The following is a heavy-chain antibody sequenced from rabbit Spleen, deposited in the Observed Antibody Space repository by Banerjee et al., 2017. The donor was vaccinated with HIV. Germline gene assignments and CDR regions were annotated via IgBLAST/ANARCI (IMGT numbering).Heavy chain of an antibody. CDR1: GFSFSSGYW. V-gene: IGHV1S40*01. CDR3: ARDTSTSFSSYGMDL. D-gene: IGHD1-1*01. CDR2: IYAGSSGST. J-gene: IGHJ6*01. Sequence: QSLEESGGGLVKPGASLTLTCKASGFSFSSGYWMCWVRQAPGKGLEWIACIYAGSSGSTYYASWAKGRFTISRTSSTTVTLQMTSLTDADTATYFCARDTSTSFSSYGMDLWGQGTLVTVS.